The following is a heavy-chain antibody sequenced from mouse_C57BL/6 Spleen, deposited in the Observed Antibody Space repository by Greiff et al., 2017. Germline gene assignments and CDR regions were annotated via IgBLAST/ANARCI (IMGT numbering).Heavy chain of an antibody. CDR3: ARWTTVVPYYYAMDY. J-gene: IGHJ4*01. D-gene: IGHD1-1*01. CDR2: IYPGDGDT. CDR1: GYAFSSYW. Sequence: QVQLKQSGAELVKPGASVKISCKASGYAFSSYWMNWVKQRPGKGLEWIGQIYPGDGDTNYNGKFKGKATLTADKSSSTAYMQLSSLTSEDSAVYVCARWTTVVPYYYAMDYWGQGTSVTVSS. V-gene: IGHV1-80*01.